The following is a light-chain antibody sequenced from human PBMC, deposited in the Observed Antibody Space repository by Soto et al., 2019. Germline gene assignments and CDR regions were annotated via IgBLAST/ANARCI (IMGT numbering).Light chain of an antibody. CDR1: QSVSSN. Sequence: EIVMTQSPATLSVSPGERATLSCRASQSVSSNLAWYQQKPGQAPRLLIYGASTRAPGIPARFSGSGSGTEFTLTISSLQSEDFAIYYCQQYNNWSTFGQGTKVEIK. J-gene: IGKJ1*01. CDR3: QQYNNWST. CDR2: GAS. V-gene: IGKV3-15*01.